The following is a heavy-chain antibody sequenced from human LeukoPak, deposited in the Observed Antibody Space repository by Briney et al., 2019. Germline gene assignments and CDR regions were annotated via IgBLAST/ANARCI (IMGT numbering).Heavy chain of an antibody. V-gene: IGHV3-30-3*01. Sequence: LSGRSLRLSCAASGFTFSNNVMHWVRQAPGKGLEWVAVISYDGSNKYYADSVKGRFTISRDIPQNTLYLQMNSLRPDDTAVYYCAREGYSSSYFDQWGQGTLVTVSS. J-gene: IGHJ4*02. CDR1: GFTFSNNV. CDR2: ISYDGSNK. D-gene: IGHD6-6*01. CDR3: AREGYSSSYFDQ.